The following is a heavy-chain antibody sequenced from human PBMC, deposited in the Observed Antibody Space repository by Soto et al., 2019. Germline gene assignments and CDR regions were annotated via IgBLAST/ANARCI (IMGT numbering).Heavy chain of an antibody. D-gene: IGHD2-2*01. Sequence: PSETLSLTCAVSGYSISSGYYWGWIRQPPGKGLEWIGSIYHSGSTYYNPSLKSRVTISVDTSKNQFSLKLSSVTAADTAVYYCASGGPRYCSSTSCYADHRYYYGMDVWGQGTTVTVSS. CDR1: GYSISSGYY. CDR3: ASGGPRYCSSTSCYADHRYYYGMDV. J-gene: IGHJ6*02. V-gene: IGHV4-38-2*01. CDR2: IYHSGST.